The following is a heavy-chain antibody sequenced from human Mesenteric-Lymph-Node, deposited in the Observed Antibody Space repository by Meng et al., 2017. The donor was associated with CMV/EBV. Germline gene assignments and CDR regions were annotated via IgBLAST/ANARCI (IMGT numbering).Heavy chain of an antibody. D-gene: IGHD5-12*01. J-gene: IGHJ4*02. CDR3: ARDLGSSGYGHLRTRFDY. CDR2: INTYTGNP. CDR1: FTSYV. V-gene: IGHV7-4-1*02. Sequence: FTSYVINWVRQAPGQGLEWMGWINTYTGNPTYAQGFTGRFVFSVDTSVSTAYLQVSSLKAEDTAVYYCARDLGSSGYGHLRTRFDYWGQGTLVTVSS.